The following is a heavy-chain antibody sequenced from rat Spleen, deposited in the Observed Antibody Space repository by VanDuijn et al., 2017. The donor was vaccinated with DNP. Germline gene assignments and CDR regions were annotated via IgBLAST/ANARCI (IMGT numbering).Heavy chain of an antibody. CDR1: GFTFSDYY. Sequence: EVQLVESGGGSVQPGRSLKLSCAASGFTFSDYYMAWVRQAPTKGLEWVAYISYDGSRTYYRDSVKGRFTISRDNAKSTLYLQMDSLRSEDTATYYGATVGSNYFDYWGQGVMVTVSS. CDR3: ATVGSNYFDY. CDR2: ISYDGSRT. V-gene: IGHV5-20*01. J-gene: IGHJ2*01. D-gene: IGHD1-3*01.